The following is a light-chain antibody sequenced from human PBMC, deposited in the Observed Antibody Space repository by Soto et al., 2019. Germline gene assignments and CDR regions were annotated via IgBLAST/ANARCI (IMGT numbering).Light chain of an antibody. CDR2: NNN. CDR3: AAWDDSLNGFYV. Sequence: QSVLTQPPSASGTPGQRVTISCSGSSSNIGSNTVNWYQQLLGTAPKLLIYNNNQRPSGVPDRISGSKSGTSASLAIGGLQSEDEADYYCAAWDDSLNGFYVFGTGTKVTVL. J-gene: IGLJ1*01. V-gene: IGLV1-44*01. CDR1: SSNIGSNT.